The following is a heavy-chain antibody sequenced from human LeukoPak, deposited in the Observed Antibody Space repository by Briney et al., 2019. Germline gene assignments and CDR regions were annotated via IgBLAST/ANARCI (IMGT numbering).Heavy chain of an antibody. V-gene: IGHV4-59*08. D-gene: IGHD5-12*01. CDR3: ARRVVATNEVGQYNWLDP. CDR2: IYYSGST. CDR1: GVSISSYY. J-gene: IGHJ5*02. Sequence: SETLSLTCTVSGVSISSYYWNWIRQPTGKGLEWIGYIYYSGSTNYNPSLKSRVTISVDTSRNQFSLKLTSVTAADTAVYYCARRVVATNEVGQYNWLDPWGQGTLVTVSS.